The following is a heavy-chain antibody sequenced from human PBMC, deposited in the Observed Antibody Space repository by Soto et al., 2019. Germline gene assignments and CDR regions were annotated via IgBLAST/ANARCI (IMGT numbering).Heavy chain of an antibody. CDR2: IKSKTDGGTT. Sequence: GGSLRLSCAASGFTFSNAWMSWVRQAPGKGLEWVGRIKSKTDGGTTDYAAPVKGRFTISRDDPKNTLYLQMTSLKTEDTAVYYCTTGTATGGLWFDPWGQGALLTVPS. D-gene: IGHD5-18*01. V-gene: IGHV3-15*01. CDR1: GFTFSNAW. CDR3: TTGTATGGLWFDP. J-gene: IGHJ5*02.